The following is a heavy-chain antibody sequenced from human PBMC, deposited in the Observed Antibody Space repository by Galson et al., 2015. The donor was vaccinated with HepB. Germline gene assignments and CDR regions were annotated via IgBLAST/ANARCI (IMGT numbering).Heavy chain of an antibody. Sequence: ALRLAGAASGVTFGNAWMTWVRQARGKGLECVGRMKDESDGGATGYAAPVKGRFSISRDDSENTLYLQMNSLKTEDTAVYYCTTVRYCTSTSCPTRRYYMDVWGKGTTVTVSS. CDR2: MKDESDGGAT. D-gene: IGHD2-2*01. CDR3: TTVRYCTSTSCPTRRYYMDV. J-gene: IGHJ6*03. V-gene: IGHV3-15*05. CDR1: GVTFGNAW.